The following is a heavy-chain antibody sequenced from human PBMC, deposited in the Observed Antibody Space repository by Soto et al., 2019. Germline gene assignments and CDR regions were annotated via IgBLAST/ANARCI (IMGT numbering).Heavy chain of an antibody. Sequence: SETLSLTCTVSGGSISSSSYYWGWIRQPPGKGLEWIGSIYYSGSTYYNPSLKSRVTISVDTSENQFSLKLSSVTAADTAVYYCARASITMVRGVVYYYYGMDVWGQGTTVTVSS. V-gene: IGHV4-39*01. J-gene: IGHJ6*02. D-gene: IGHD3-10*01. CDR1: GGSISSSSYY. CDR2: IYYSGST. CDR3: ARASITMVRGVVYYYYGMDV.